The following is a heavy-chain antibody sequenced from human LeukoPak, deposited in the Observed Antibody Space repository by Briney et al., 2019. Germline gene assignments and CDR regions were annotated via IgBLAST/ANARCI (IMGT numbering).Heavy chain of an antibody. V-gene: IGHV4-39*01. J-gene: IGHJ5*02. CDR2: IYYSGST. Sequence: KPSETLSLTCTVSGGSISSSSYYWGWIRQPPGKGLEWIGSIYYSGSTYYNPSLKSRITISVDTSKNQFSLKLSSVTAADTAVYYCARLAIVVVPAAIGYWFDPWGQGTLVTVSS. D-gene: IGHD2-2*03. CDR1: GGSISSSSYY. CDR3: ARLAIVVVPAAIGYWFDP.